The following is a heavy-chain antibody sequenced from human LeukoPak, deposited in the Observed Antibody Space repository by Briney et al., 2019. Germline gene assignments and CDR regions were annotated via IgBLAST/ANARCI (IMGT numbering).Heavy chain of an antibody. J-gene: IGHJ4*02. CDR2: ISSSSSTI. Sequence: GGSLRLSCAASGFTFSSYSMNWVRQAPGKGLERVSYISSSSSTIYYADSVKGRFTISRDNAKNSLYLQMNSLRAEDTAVYYCARAGYDFWSGYPAYYFDYWGQGTLVTVSS. D-gene: IGHD3-3*01. CDR3: ARAGYDFWSGYPAYYFDY. V-gene: IGHV3-48*01. CDR1: GFTFSSYS.